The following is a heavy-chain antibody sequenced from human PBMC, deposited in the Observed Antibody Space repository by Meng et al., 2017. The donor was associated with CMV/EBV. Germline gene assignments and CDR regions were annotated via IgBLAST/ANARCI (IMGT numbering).Heavy chain of an antibody. J-gene: IGHJ6*02. CDR2: ISYDGSNK. V-gene: IGHV3-30*04. D-gene: IGHD3-3*01. CDR1: GFTFSSYA. Sequence: GESLKISCAASGFTFSSYAMHWVRQAPGKGLEWVAVISYDGSNKYYADSVKGRFTISRDNSKNTLFLQMNSLRAEDTAVYYCARPLTNYDFWSGYYTGGGMDVWGQGTTVTVSS. CDR3: ARPLTNYDFWSGYYTGGGMDV.